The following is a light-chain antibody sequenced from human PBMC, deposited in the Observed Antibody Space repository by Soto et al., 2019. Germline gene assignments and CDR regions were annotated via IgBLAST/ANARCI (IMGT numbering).Light chain of an antibody. CDR3: QQYGTSPPDT. V-gene: IGKV4-1*01. CDR1: QNTGNS. J-gene: IGKJ5*01. CDR2: WAS. Sequence: VVTQSPDALAVSLGERATINCTSSQNTGNSLAWYQQKPGQPPKPLIEWASTRASGVPDRFSGGGSGTDFTLTISSLQAEDVAVYYCQQYGTSPPDTFGQGTRLEIK.